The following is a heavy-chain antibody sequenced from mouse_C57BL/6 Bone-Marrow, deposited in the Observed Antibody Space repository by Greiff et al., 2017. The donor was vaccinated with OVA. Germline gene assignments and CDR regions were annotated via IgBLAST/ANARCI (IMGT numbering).Heavy chain of an antibody. CDR3: AREGLDYYYDYDDYAMDY. CDR2: IDPNSGGT. V-gene: IGHV1-72*01. Sequence: HWVKQRPGRGLEWIGRIDPNSGGTKYNEKFKSKATLTVDKPSSTAYMQLSSLTSEDSAVYYCAREGLDYYYDYDDYAMDYWGQGTSVTVSS. D-gene: IGHD2-4*01. J-gene: IGHJ4*01.